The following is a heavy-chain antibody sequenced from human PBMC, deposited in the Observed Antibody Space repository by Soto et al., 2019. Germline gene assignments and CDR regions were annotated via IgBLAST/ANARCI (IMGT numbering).Heavy chain of an antibody. CDR1: GYTFTSYA. V-gene: IGHV1-18*01. J-gene: IGHJ4*02. CDR2: LSAYNGNT. Sequence: AASVKVSCKTSGYTFTSYAISWVRQAPGQGLEWMGWLSAYNGNTNYAQKFQGRVTVTTDTSTDTAYMQLRNLRSDDTAVYYCATVVGAVPYWGQGTLVTVSS. CDR3: ATVVGAVPY. D-gene: IGHD1-26*01.